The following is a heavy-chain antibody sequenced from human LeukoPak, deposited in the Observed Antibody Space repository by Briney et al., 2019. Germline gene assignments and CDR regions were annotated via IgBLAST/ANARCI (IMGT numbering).Heavy chain of an antibody. Sequence: GGSLRLSCAASGFTFSSYAMHWVRQAPGKGLEWVAVISYDGSNKYYADSVKGRFTISRDNSKNTLHLQMNSLRAEDTAVYYCARAYGARDYWGQGTLVTVSS. CDR3: ARAYGARDY. CDR2: ISYDGSNK. V-gene: IGHV3-30*04. J-gene: IGHJ4*02. D-gene: IGHD4-17*01. CDR1: GFTFSSYA.